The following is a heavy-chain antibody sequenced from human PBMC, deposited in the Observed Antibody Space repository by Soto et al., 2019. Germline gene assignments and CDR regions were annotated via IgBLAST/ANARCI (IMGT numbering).Heavy chain of an antibody. J-gene: IGHJ4*02. Sequence: LRLSDPASGFTFSIYWMQSGGQAPFKGLVWVSRINGDGSSTSYADSVKGRFTISRDNAKNTLYLQMNSLRAEDTGVYYCASIPPSAVGATSEVDYWGQGILVTVSS. CDR2: INGDGSST. D-gene: IGHD1-26*01. CDR1: GFTFSIYW. V-gene: IGHV3-74*01. CDR3: ASIPPSAVGATSEVDY.